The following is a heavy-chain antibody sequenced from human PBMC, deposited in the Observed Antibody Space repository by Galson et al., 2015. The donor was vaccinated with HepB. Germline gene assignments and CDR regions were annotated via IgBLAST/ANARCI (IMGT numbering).Heavy chain of an antibody. CDR3: ASVRYCSGGSCYSGFDP. D-gene: IGHD2-15*01. CDR2: INPSGGST. Sequence: SVKVSCKASGYTFTSYYMHWVRQAPGQGLEWMGIINPSGGSTSYAQKFQGRVTMTRDTSTSTVYMELSSLRSEDTAVYYCASVRYCSGGSCYSGFDPWGQGTLVTVSS. CDR1: GYTFTSYY. J-gene: IGHJ5*02. V-gene: IGHV1-46*03.